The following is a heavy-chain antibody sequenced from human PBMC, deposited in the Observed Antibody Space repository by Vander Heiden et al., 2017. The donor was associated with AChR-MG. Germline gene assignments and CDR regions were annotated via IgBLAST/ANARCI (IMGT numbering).Heavy chain of an antibody. CDR1: GGSVSSGSYY. Sequence: QVQLQESGPGLVKPSETLSLTCTVSGGSVSSGSYYWSWIRQPPGKGLEWIGYIYYSGSTNYNPSLKSRVTISVDTSKNQFSLKLSSVTAADTAVYYCARDVEDGGRVNWFDPWGQGTLVTVSS. J-gene: IGHJ5*02. V-gene: IGHV4-61*01. CDR3: ARDVEDGGRVNWFDP. CDR2: IYYSGST. D-gene: IGHD2-15*01.